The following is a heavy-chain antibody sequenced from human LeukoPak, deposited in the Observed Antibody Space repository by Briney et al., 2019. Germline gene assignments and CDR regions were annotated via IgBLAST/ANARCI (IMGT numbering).Heavy chain of an antibody. V-gene: IGHV4-39*01. J-gene: IGHJ5*02. Sequence: SETLSLTCTVSGGSISSSSYYWGWIRQPPGKGLEWIGSIYHSGSTYYNPSLKSRVIMSVDTSKNQFSLKLSSVTAADTAVYYCARQTTMVLSSWGQGTLVTVSS. CDR2: IYHSGST. D-gene: IGHD3-10*01. CDR1: GGSISSSSYY. CDR3: ARQTTMVLSS.